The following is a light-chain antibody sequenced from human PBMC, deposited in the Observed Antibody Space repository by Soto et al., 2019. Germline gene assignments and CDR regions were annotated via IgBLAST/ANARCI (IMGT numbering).Light chain of an antibody. CDR2: DAY. J-gene: IGKJ5*01. V-gene: IGKV1-33*01. CDR3: QQYDDLPIT. CDR1: QDITNY. Sequence: DIQMTQSPSSLSASVGDRVTITCQASQDITNYLNWYQQKPGKPPKLLINDAYNLETGVPSRFSASGSGTHFSFTINSLQPEDFATYYCQQYDDLPITFGLGTRLDIK.